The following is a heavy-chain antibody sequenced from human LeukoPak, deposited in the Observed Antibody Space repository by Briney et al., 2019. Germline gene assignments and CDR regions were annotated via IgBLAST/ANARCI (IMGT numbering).Heavy chain of an antibody. CDR3: VKSLTALDL. CDR1: GFIFRDST. CDR2: ISTISGAT. Sequence: GGSLRLSCAASGFIFRDSTMSWVRQAPGKGLEWVAHISTISGATYYADSVTGRFTIYRDNAESSLFLQMNSLRAEDTALYYCVKSLTALDLWGQGTLVTVSS. D-gene: IGHD3-16*02. V-gene: IGHV3-48*04. J-gene: IGHJ5*02.